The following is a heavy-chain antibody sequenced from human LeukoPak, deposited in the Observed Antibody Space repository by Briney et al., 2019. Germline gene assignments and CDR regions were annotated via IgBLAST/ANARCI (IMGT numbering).Heavy chain of an antibody. CDR2: ISSSSYK. Sequence: GGSLRLSCAASGFTFSSYSMNWVRQAPGKGLEWVSFISSSSYKYYADSVKGRFTISRDNAKNSLYLQMNSLRVEDTAVYYCARGSSSWYYFDYWGQGTLVTVSS. V-gene: IGHV3-21*01. D-gene: IGHD6-13*01. J-gene: IGHJ4*02. CDR1: GFTFSSYS. CDR3: ARGSSSWYYFDY.